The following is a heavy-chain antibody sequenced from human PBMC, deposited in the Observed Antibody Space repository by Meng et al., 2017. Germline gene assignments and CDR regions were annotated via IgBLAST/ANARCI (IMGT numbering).Heavy chain of an antibody. CDR3: AKDMNGDYISVFDD. Sequence: GGSLRLSCAASGFTFDDYAMHWVRQAPGKGLEWVSGISWNSGSIGYADSVKGRFTISRDNAKNSLYLQMNSLRAEDTALYYCAKDMNGDYISVFDDWGQGTRVTVSS. J-gene: IGHJ4*02. CDR1: GFTFDDYA. V-gene: IGHV3-9*01. CDR2: ISWNSGSI. D-gene: IGHD4-17*01.